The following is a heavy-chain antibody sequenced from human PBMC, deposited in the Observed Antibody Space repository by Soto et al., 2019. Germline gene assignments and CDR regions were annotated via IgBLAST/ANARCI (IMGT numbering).Heavy chain of an antibody. Sequence: QVQLVGSGGGLVKPGGSLRLSCAASGFTFSDYYMSWIRQAPGKGLEWISYISSSGTTIYYADSVKGRFTVSRDNVKYSLDLQMNSLRAEDTAVYYCARDPVSATGLGYGMDVWGQGTTVTVSS. V-gene: IGHV3-11*01. CDR2: ISSSGTTI. D-gene: IGHD6-19*01. J-gene: IGHJ6*02. CDR3: ARDPVSATGLGYGMDV. CDR1: GFTFSDYY.